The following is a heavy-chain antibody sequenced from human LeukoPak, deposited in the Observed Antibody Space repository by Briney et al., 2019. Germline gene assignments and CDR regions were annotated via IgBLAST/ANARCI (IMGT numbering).Heavy chain of an antibody. V-gene: IGHV3-30*03. CDR3: ASGISSAAGSPRDLHDY. J-gene: IGHJ4*02. CDR1: GFTFSSYG. Sequence: GRSLRLSCAASGFTFSSYGMHWVRQAPGKGLEWVAVISYDGSNKYYADSVKGRFTISRDNSKNTLYLQMNSLRAEDTAVYYCASGISSAAGSPRDLHDYWGQGALVTVSS. D-gene: IGHD6-13*01. CDR2: ISYDGSNK.